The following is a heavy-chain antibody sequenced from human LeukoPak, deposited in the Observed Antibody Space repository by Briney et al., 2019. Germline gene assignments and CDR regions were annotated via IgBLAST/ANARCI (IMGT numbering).Heavy chain of an antibody. CDR1: GFTFSSYA. J-gene: IGHJ4*02. Sequence: GGSLRLSCAASGFTFSSYAMSWVRQAPGKGLEWVSAISGSGGSTYYADSVKGRFTISRDNSKNTLYLQMNSLRVEDTAVYYCATGSVGVVIIPFDYWGQGTLVTVSS. V-gene: IGHV3-23*01. CDR3: ATGSVGVVIIPFDY. D-gene: IGHD3-3*01. CDR2: ISGSGGST.